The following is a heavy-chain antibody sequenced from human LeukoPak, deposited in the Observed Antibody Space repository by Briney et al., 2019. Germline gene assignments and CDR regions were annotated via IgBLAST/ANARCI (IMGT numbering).Heavy chain of an antibody. CDR2: INHSGST. V-gene: IGHV4-34*01. CDR3: ASFGVYDFWSGYYPLDY. Sequence: SETLSLTCAVYGGSFSGYYWSWIRQPPGKGLEWIGEINHSGSTNYNPSLKSRVTISVDTSKNQFSLKLSSVTAADTAVYYCASFGVYDFWSGYYPLDYWGQGTLVTVSS. CDR1: GGSFSGYY. J-gene: IGHJ4*02. D-gene: IGHD3-3*01.